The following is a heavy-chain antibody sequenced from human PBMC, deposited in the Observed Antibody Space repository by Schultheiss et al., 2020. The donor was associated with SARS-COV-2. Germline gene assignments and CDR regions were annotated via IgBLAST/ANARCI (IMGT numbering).Heavy chain of an antibody. D-gene: IGHD4-17*01. CDR3: AANLYGDSQAGGR. CDR2: ISSSSSYI. CDR1: GFSFSSYG. Sequence: GSLRLSCEASGFSFSSYGMNWVRQAPGKGLEWVSSISSSSSYIYYADSVKGRFTISRDNAKNSLYLQMNSLRAEDTAVYFCAANLYGDSQAGGRWGQGTLVTVSS. V-gene: IGHV3-21*01. J-gene: IGHJ4*02.